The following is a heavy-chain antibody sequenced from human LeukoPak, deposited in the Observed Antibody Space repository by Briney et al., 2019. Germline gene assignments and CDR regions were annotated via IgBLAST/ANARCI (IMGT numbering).Heavy chain of an antibody. CDR3: VRPRGSYYFAMDV. Sequence: PGGSLRLSCAASGFTFSSYWMSWVRQAPGKGLEWVANIKQDASEEYYVDSVKGRFTISRDSAKNSLYLQMNSLRAEDTAVYYCVRPRGSYYFAMDVWGQGTTVTVSS. D-gene: IGHD2-15*01. CDR1: GFTFSSYW. CDR2: IKQDASEE. J-gene: IGHJ6*02. V-gene: IGHV3-7*01.